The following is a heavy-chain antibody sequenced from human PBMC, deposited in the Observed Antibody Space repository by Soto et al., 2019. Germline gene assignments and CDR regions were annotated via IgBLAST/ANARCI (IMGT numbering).Heavy chain of an antibody. CDR3: AREAGYCSRTSCYRRAFDT. D-gene: IGHD2-2*01. Sequence: EIQLTESGGALVQPGGSLRLSCAASGLTFSGHWMQWVRQVPGKGLEWVSRINTDGGTSAYADSVRGRFTISRDNAKNTLYLQMNGLRAEDMAVYYCAREAGYCSRTSCYRRAFDTWGQGTTVSVSS. CDR1: GLTFSGHW. J-gene: IGHJ3*02. V-gene: IGHV3-74*03. CDR2: INTDGGTS.